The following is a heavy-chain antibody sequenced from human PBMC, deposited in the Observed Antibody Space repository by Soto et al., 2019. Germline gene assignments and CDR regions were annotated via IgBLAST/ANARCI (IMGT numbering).Heavy chain of an antibody. CDR3: AKRLSYYLDS. CDR1: GLTFSNYA. J-gene: IGHJ4*01. Sequence: GESLKISCAASGLTFSNYAMSWVRQAPGKGLEWVSTVTGDGVTTSYADSVKGRFTISRDNSKNTLYLQMSGLRADDTAVYYCAKRLSYYLDSWGHGTLVTVSS. CDR2: VTGDGVTT. V-gene: IGHV3-23*01. D-gene: IGHD3-16*02.